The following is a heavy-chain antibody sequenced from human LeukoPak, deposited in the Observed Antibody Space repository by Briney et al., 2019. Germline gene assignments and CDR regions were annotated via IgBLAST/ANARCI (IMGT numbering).Heavy chain of an antibody. CDR1: GFTFSGYW. D-gene: IGHD3-22*01. J-gene: IGHJ4*02. Sequence: QPGGSLILSCAASGFTFSGYWMHWVRQAPGKGLVWVSRTNRDDSDTSYADSVKGRFTISRDKAKSTLYLQMNSLRVEDTAVYYCARSANYFDTSGQDYWGQGTLVTVSS. CDR3: ARSANYFDTSGQDY. CDR2: TNRDDSDT. V-gene: IGHV3-74*01.